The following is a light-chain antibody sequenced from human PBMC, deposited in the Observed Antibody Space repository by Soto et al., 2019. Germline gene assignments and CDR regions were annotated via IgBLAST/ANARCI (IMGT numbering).Light chain of an antibody. CDR3: QQYGSSPPYT. Sequence: EGVLRQSPGTLSLSPGERATLSCRASQSVRNNYLAWYQQKPGQSPKLLIFGSSDRATGIPDRFSGSGSGTDFTLTISRLEPEDFAVYCCQQYGSSPPYTFDQGTKLEIK. V-gene: IGKV3-20*01. CDR1: QSVRNNY. J-gene: IGKJ2*01. CDR2: GSS.